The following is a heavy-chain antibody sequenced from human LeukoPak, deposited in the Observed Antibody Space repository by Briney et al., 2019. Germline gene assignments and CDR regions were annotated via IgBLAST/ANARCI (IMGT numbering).Heavy chain of an antibody. CDR1: GFTFSSYS. CDR3: ARGAAAYSRGYYYGMDV. V-gene: IGHV3-48*02. D-gene: IGHD6-13*01. Sequence: PGGSLRLSCAASGFTFSSYSMNWVRQAPGKGLEWVSYISSSSSTIYYADSVKGRFTISRDNAKNSLYLQMNSLRDEDTAVYYCARGAAAYSRGYYYGMDVWGQGTTVTVSS. J-gene: IGHJ6*02. CDR2: ISSSSSTI.